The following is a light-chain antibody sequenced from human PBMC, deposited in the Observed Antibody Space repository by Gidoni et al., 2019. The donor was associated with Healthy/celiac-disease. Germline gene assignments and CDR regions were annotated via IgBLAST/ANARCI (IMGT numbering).Light chain of an antibody. J-gene: IGKJ2*01. Sequence: EIVLTQSPGTLSLSPGERATLSCRASQSVSSSYLAWYQQKPGQAPRLLIYGASSRATGIPDRCSGSGSGTDFTLTISRLEPEDFAVYYCQQYGSSTGYTFXQXTKLEIK. CDR2: GAS. CDR3: QQYGSSTGYT. CDR1: QSVSSSY. V-gene: IGKV3-20*01.